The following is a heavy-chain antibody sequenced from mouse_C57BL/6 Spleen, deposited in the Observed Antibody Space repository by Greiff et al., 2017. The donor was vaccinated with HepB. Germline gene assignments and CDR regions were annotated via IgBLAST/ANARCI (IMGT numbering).Heavy chain of an antibody. D-gene: IGHD2-4*01. Sequence: VQLQQPGAELVRPGSSVKLSCKASGYTFTSYWMDWVKQRPGQGLEWIGNIYPSDSETHYNQKFKDKATLTVDKSSSTAYMQLSSLTSEDSAVYYCARGGLRRGNWFAYWGQGTLVTVSA. CDR3: ARGGLRRGNWFAY. V-gene: IGHV1-61*01. CDR2: IYPSDSET. J-gene: IGHJ3*01. CDR1: GYTFTSYW.